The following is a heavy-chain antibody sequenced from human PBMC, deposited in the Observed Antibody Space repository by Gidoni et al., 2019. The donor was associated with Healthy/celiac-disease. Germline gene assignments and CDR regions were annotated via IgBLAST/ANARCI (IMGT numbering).Heavy chain of an antibody. CDR3: ARGGGDILYAFDI. CDR1: GGSISSGGYY. J-gene: IGHJ3*02. Sequence: QVQLQESGPGLVKPSQTLSLTCTVSGGSISSGGYYWSWIRQHPGKGLEWIGYIYYSGSTYYNPSLKSRVTISVDTSKNQFSLKLSSVTAANTAVYYCARGGGDILYAFDIWGQGTMVTVSS. D-gene: IGHD3-9*01. CDR2: IYYSGST. V-gene: IGHV4-31*03.